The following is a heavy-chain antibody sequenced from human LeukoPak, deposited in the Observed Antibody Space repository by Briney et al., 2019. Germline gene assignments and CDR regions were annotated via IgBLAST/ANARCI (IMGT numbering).Heavy chain of an antibody. D-gene: IGHD6-19*01. Sequence: GGSLTLSCAVSGFSINNYWMTWYRQAPGKGLECVAHIKGDASEKYYLDSVKGRFTISRDNAKNSLYLQMNSPRAEDTAVYYCARQAGVTWGQGTLVTVSS. V-gene: IGHV3-7*01. J-gene: IGHJ5*02. CDR3: ARQAGVT. CDR1: GFSINNYW. CDR2: IKGDASEK.